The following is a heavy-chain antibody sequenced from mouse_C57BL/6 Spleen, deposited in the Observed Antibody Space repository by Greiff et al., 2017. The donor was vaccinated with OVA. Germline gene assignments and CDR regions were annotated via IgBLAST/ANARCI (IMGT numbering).Heavy chain of an antibody. D-gene: IGHD1-1*01. Sequence: QVQLKQSGAELVRPGASVTLSCKASGYTFTDYEMHWVKQTPVHGLEWIGAIDPETGGTAYNQKFKGKAILTADKSSSTAYMELRSLTSEDSAVYYCTRPITTVVAVDYWGQGTSVTVSS. CDR2: IDPETGGT. V-gene: IGHV1-15*01. CDR3: TRPITTVVAVDY. J-gene: IGHJ4*01. CDR1: GYTFTDYE.